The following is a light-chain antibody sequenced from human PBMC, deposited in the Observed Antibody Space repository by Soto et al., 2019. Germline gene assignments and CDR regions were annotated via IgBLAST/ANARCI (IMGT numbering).Light chain of an antibody. Sequence: QSALTQSASVSGSPGHSITISCTGTSSDIGGYNYVSWYQQHPDKAPKLMIFEVSNRPSGVSNRFSGSKSGNTASLTISGLLPEDEADYYCSSYTTSSTVAFGGGTKVTVL. CDR2: EVS. V-gene: IGLV2-14*01. J-gene: IGLJ2*01. CDR1: SSDIGGYNY. CDR3: SSYTTSSTVA.